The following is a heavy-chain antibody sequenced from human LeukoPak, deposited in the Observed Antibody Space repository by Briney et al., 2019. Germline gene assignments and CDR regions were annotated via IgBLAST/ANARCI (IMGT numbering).Heavy chain of an antibody. D-gene: IGHD2-21*02. Sequence: GGSLRLSCAASGFTFSNNWMHWVRQGPGKGLVWVSHINNDGSKTSYADSVKGRFTISRDNAKNTLYLQMNSLRAEDTAIYYCAKANCDGHCSSNDWYFDLWGRGTLVTVSS. V-gene: IGHV3-74*01. CDR2: INNDGSKT. J-gene: IGHJ2*01. CDR1: GFTFSNNW. CDR3: AKANCDGHCSSNDWYFDL.